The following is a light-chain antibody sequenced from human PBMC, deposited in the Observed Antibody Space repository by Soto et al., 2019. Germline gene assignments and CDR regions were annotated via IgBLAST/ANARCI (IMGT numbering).Light chain of an antibody. CDR2: DVN. V-gene: IGLV2-8*01. Sequence: QSALTQPPSASGSPGQSVAISCTGTASDIGGYPFVSWYQQHPGKAPKLSIYDVNKRPSGVPDRFSGSNSGNTASLTVSGLQSEDEADYYCSAHGGTNPYVFGTGTKLTVL. CDR3: SAHGGTNPYV. CDR1: ASDIGGYPF. J-gene: IGLJ1*01.